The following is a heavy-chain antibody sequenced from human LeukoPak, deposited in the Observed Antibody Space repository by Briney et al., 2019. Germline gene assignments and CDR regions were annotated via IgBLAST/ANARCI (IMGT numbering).Heavy chain of an antibody. CDR3: ARAGSYDYVWGSSLFDP. Sequence: SETLSLTCTVSGGSISSYYWSWIRQPPGKGLEWIGSIYHSESTYYNPSLKSRVTMSVDTSKTQFSLKLSSVTAADTAVYYCARAGSYDYVWGSSLFDPWGQGTLVTVSS. V-gene: IGHV4-59*04. CDR2: IYHSEST. CDR1: GGSISSYY. J-gene: IGHJ5*02. D-gene: IGHD3-16*01.